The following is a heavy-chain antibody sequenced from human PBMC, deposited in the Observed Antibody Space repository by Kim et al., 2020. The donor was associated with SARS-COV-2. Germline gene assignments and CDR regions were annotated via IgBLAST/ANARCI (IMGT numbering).Heavy chain of an antibody. J-gene: IGHJ3*02. D-gene: IGHD2-2*01. CDR2: TYYRSKWYN. CDR3: AREGAIVVVPAAMGPDAFDI. V-gene: IGHV6-1*01. CDR1: GDSVSSNSAA. Sequence: SQTLSLTCAISGDSVSSNSAAWNWIRQSPSRGLEWLGRTYYRSKWYNDYAVSVKSRITINPDTSKNQFSLQLNSVTPEDTAVYYCAREGAIVVVPAAMGPDAFDIWGQGTMVTVSS.